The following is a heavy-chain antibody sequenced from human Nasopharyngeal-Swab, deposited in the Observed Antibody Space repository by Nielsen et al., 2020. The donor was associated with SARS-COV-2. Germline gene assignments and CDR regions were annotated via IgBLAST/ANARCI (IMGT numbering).Heavy chain of an antibody. CDR1: GFTFDDYA. D-gene: IGHD3-3*01. CDR3: AKARGSSFDFWSGYCLDY. V-gene: IGHV3-43D*03. Sequence: GGSLRLSCAASGFTFDDYAMHWVRQAPGKGLEWVSLISWDGGGTYYADSVKGRFTISRDNSKNSLYLQMNSLRAEDTALYYCAKARGSSFDFWSGYCLDYWGQGTLVTVSS. J-gene: IGHJ4*02. CDR2: ISWDGGGT.